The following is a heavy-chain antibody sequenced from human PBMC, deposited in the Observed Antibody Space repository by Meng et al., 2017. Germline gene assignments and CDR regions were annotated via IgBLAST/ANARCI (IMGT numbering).Heavy chain of an antibody. CDR3: ATDGSDRDYNNCLDP. V-gene: IGHV1-24*01. CDR1: GYTLTDLS. Sequence: ASVKVSCKVSGYTLTDLSMNWVRQAPGNGPEWMGGIDPENGETIYAQKFQGRVTMTGDTSTNTAYMELSSLRSDDTAVYYCATDGSDRDYNNCLDPWGQGTPVTVSS. J-gene: IGHJ5*01. CDR2: IDPENGET. D-gene: IGHD4-11*01.